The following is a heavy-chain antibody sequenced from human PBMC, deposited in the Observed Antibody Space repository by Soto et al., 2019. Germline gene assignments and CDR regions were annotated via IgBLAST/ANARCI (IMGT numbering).Heavy chain of an antibody. Sequence: EVQQVESGGGLVQPGRSLRLSCAASGFTFSSYAKSWVRQAPGKGLEWVSAISGSGGTTYYAASVKGRFTISRDNSKNTLFLQTNSLRAEDTAVYYCAKFFVETGGSSGWPWTFHYWGQGTLVTVSS. CDR3: AKFFVETGGSSGWPWTFHY. CDR2: ISGSGGTT. CDR1: GFTFSSYA. V-gene: IGHV3-23*04. D-gene: IGHD6-25*01. J-gene: IGHJ4*02.